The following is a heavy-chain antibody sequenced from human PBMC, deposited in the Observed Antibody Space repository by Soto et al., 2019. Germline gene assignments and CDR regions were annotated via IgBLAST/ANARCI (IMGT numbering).Heavy chain of an antibody. CDR2: ISAYNGNT. CDR1: GYAFTSYG. D-gene: IGHD3-10*01. J-gene: IGHJ3*02. Sequence: ASVKVSCKASGYAFTSYGISWVRQGPGQGLEWMGWISAYNGNTNYAQKLQGRVTMTTDTSTSTAYMELRSLRSDATAVYYCARVQGFGLDAFDIWGQGTMVTVSS. CDR3: ARVQGFGLDAFDI. V-gene: IGHV1-18*01.